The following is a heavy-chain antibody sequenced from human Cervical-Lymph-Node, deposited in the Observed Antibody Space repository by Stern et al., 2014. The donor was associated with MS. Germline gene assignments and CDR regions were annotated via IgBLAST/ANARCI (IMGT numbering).Heavy chain of an antibody. D-gene: IGHD6-19*01. CDR1: GGTFNFYD. CDR3: ARGEGYSSGWNEVNY. J-gene: IGHJ4*02. Sequence: VHLEGSGAEVKKPGSSVKVSCKASGGTFNFYDMDGVRQAQGQGLEWMGMIIPVFGTTTYAQKYQGRVTITADETTSTAYMELSSLRSEDTAVYYCARGEGYSSGWNEVNYWGQGTLVTVSS. CDR2: IIPVFGTT. V-gene: IGHV1-69*18.